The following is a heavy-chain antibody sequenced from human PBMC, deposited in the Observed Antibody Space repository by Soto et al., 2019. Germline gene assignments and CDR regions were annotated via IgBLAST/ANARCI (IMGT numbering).Heavy chain of an antibody. Sequence: ASVKVSCKASGYTFTSYRISGLRQAPGQGLEWMGWISAYNGNTNYAQKLQGRVTMTTDTSTSTAYMELRSLRSDDTAVYHCAREQKYSGRQDAIDIWGQGTRVTVSS. CDR2: ISAYNGNT. V-gene: IGHV1-18*01. CDR1: GYTFTSYR. J-gene: IGHJ3*02. D-gene: IGHD1-26*01. CDR3: AREQKYSGRQDAIDI.